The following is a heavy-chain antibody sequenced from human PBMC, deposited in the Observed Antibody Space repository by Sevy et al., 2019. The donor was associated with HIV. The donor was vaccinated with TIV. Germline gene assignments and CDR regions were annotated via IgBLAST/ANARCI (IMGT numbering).Heavy chain of an antibody. V-gene: IGHV3-7*03. CDR1: DFIFENYW. CDR3: ARGHYAMDV. CDR2: IKLDGSDK. J-gene: IGHJ6*02. Sequence: GGSLRLSCGASDFIFENYWMTWVRQTSGQGLEWVATIKLDGSDKYYGDSVEGRFTISRDNSKKSLYLQMNSLRAEDTAVYFCARGHYAMDVWGQGTTVTVSS.